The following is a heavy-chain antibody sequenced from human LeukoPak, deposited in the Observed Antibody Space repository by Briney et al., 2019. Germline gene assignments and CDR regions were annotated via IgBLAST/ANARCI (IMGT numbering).Heavy chain of an antibody. D-gene: IGHD3-22*01. V-gene: IGHV1-69*04. CDR1: GGTFSSYA. J-gene: IGHJ4*02. CDR3: ASEYYYDSSGYHNFDY. CDR2: IIPILGIA. Sequence: SVKVSCKASGGTFSSYAISWVRQAPGQGLEWMGRIIPILGIANYAQKFQGRVTITADKSTSTAYMELSSLRSEDTAVYYCASEYYYDSSGYHNFDYWGREPWSPSPQ.